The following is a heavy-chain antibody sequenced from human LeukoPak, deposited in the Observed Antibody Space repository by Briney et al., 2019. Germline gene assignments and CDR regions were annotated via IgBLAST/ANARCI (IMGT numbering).Heavy chain of an antibody. CDR1: GYTFTSYG. Sequence: GASVKVSCKASGYTFTSYGISWVRQAPGQGLEWMGRIIPILGIANYAQKFQGRVTITADKSTSTAYMELSSLRSEDTAAYYCARTMDTQLRSFYYYYYGMDVWGQGTTVTVSS. D-gene: IGHD4-17*01. CDR2: IIPILGIA. V-gene: IGHV1-69*04. CDR3: ARTMDTQLRSFYYYYYGMDV. J-gene: IGHJ6*02.